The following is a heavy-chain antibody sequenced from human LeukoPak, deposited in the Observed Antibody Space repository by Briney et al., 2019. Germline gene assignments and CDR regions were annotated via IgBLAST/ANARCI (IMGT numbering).Heavy chain of an antibody. J-gene: IGHJ6*03. CDR1: GASFSGYY. CDR2: INHSVST. V-gene: IGHV4-34*01. Sequence: PSETLFLACAVYGASFSGYYWSWIRQPPGRGLEWIGEINHSVSTNYNPSLKSRVTISVDTSKNQFSLKLSSVTAADTAVYYCARGRYYDFWSGYPNYYYYMDVWGKGTTVTVSS. D-gene: IGHD3-3*01. CDR3: ARGRYYDFWSGYPNYYYYMDV.